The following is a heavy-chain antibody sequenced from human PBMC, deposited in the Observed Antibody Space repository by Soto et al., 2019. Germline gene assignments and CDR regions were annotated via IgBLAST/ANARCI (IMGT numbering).Heavy chain of an antibody. V-gene: IGHV1-18*01. Sequence: QVQLVQSGAEVKKPGASVKVSCKASGYTFTSYGISWVRQAPGQGLEWMGWISAYNGNTNYAQKLQGRVTMTTDTSTSTAYMELRRLRSDDTAVYYCARHEAVGTIFGVVIPPPWFDPWGQGTLVTVSS. CDR1: GYTFTSYG. CDR3: ARHEAVGTIFGVVIPPPWFDP. D-gene: IGHD3-3*01. J-gene: IGHJ5*02. CDR2: ISAYNGNT.